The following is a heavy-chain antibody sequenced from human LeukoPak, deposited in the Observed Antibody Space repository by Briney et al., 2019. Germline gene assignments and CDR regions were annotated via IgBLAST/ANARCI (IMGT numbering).Heavy chain of an antibody. CDR2: INHSGST. J-gene: IGHJ4*02. CDR3: ATSGWYLLPGVY. Sequence: SETLSLTCAVYGGSFSGYYWSWIRQPPGKGLEWIGEINHSGSTYYNPSLESRVTISVDTSKNQFSLKLSSVTAADTAVYYCATSGWYLLPGVYWGQGTLVTVSS. V-gene: IGHV4-34*01. CDR1: GGSFSGYY. D-gene: IGHD6-19*01.